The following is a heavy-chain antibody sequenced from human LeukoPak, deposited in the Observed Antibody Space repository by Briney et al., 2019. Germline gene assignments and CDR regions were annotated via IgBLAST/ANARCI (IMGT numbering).Heavy chain of an antibody. J-gene: IGHJ6*02. Sequence: ASVKVSCKASGGTFSSYAISWVRQAPGQGLEWMGGIIPIFGTANYAQKFQGRVTITADESTSTAYMELSSLRSEDTAVYYCARDTEPAVTTVVDYYYGMDVWGQGTTVTVS. V-gene: IGHV1-69*13. CDR2: IIPIFGTA. D-gene: IGHD4-11*01. CDR1: GGTFSSYA. CDR3: ARDTEPAVTTVVDYYYGMDV.